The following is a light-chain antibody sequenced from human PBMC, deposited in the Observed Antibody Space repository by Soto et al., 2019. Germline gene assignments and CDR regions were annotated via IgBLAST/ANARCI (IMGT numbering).Light chain of an antibody. CDR2: DAS. V-gene: IGKV1-5*01. CDR1: QSISSW. CDR3: QQYNSYGT. J-gene: IGKJ1*01. Sequence: DIQMTQSPSTLSASVGDRVTITCRASQSISSWLAWYQQKPGKAPKLLIYDASSLESGVPSRFSGSGSGTEFTLTISSLQPDDFATYDCQQYNSYGTFCQGTKVEIK.